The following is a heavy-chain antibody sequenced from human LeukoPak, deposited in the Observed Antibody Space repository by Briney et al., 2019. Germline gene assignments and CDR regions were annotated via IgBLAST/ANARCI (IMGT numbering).Heavy chain of an antibody. J-gene: IGHJ4*02. CDR1: GYTFTSYA. CDR3: ARRFGESNAY. CDR2: VSAYNGNT. D-gene: IGHD3-10*01. V-gene: IGHV1-18*01. Sequence: GASVKVSCKASGYTFTSYAISWLRQAPGQGLEWMGWVSAYNGNTNYAQNLQGRVTMTTDTSTSTAYMELRSLRSDDTAVYYCARRFGESNAYWGQGTLVTVSS.